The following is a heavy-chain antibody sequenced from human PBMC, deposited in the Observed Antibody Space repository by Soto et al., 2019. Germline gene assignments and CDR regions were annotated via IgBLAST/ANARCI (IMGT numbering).Heavy chain of an antibody. Sequence: SETLSLTCAVYGGYFSGYYWGWIRQPPGKGLEWIGEINHSGSTNSNPSLKSRVTISVDTSKNQFSLKLSPVTAADTAVYYCARLSRDGYAAFDYWGQGTLVTVS. V-gene: IGHV4-34*01. CDR2: INHSGST. J-gene: IGHJ4*02. CDR1: GGYFSGYY. D-gene: IGHD5-12*01. CDR3: ARLSRDGYAAFDY.